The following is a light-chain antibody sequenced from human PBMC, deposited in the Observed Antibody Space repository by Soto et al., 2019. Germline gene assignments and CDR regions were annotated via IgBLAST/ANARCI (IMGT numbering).Light chain of an antibody. V-gene: IGKV3-15*01. J-gene: IGKJ4*01. CDR1: QSVISN. CDR3: QQYYNWPLT. Sequence: EIGMTQSPAALSVSPGERATLSCRASQSVISNLAWDQQKPCQAPRLLIYGASTRATGIPARFSGSGSGTEFTLTISSLQSEDFAVYYCQQYYNWPLTFGGGTKVDIK. CDR2: GAS.